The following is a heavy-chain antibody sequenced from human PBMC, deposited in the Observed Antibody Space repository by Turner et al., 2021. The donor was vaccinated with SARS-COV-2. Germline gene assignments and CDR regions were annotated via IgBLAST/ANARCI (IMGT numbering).Heavy chain of an antibody. CDR3: AKHGFSGWGGGCMDV. V-gene: IGHV4-59*08. CDR2: IHYSGDT. Sequence: QGQLQGSVPGLVKPAETLSLTCTGAGGSISSYYWSWIRQPPGKGLEWIGYIHYSGDTNYNPSLKSRVTISVDTSKNQFSLKLRSVTAADAAVYYCAKHGFSGWGGGCMDVWGQGTTVTVSS. D-gene: IGHD6-19*01. J-gene: IGHJ6*02. CDR1: GGSISSYY.